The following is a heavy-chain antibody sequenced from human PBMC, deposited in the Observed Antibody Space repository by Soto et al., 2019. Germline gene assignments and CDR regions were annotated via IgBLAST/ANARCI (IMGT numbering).Heavy chain of an antibody. V-gene: IGHV2-5*01. D-gene: IGHD4-17*01. Sequence: QITVKESGPTLVKPTQTLTLTCTFSGFSLTTAAAGVGWIRQPPGKALEWLALIYWNDDTRYSPSLKSRLTITEDTSKNQVVLRMTNMDPVDTATYYCAHRGYGNYPRDNWFDPWGQGILVIVSS. CDR2: IYWNDDT. CDR3: AHRGYGNYPRDNWFDP. CDR1: GFSLTTAAAG. J-gene: IGHJ5*02.